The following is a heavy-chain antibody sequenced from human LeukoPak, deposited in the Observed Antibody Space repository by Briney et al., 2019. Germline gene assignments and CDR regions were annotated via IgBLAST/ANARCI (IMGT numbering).Heavy chain of an antibody. CDR1: GYSFTTYG. CDR2: ISVHNGNT. V-gene: IGHV1-18*01. J-gene: IGHJ6*02. CDR3: ASGSITMIRGVTYYYYGMDV. D-gene: IGHD3-10*01. Sequence: GASVTVSFRSSGYSFTTYGITWARQAPGQGLEWMGLISVHNGNTNYAQKFQGRVTLTTDTSTSTAYMELRSLRSDDTAVYYCASGSITMIRGVTYYYYGMDVWGQGTTVSISS.